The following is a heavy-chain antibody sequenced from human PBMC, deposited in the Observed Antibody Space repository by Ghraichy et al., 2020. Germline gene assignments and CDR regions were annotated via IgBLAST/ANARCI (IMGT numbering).Heavy chain of an antibody. CDR1: GFTFDNCA. D-gene: IGHD4-17*01. J-gene: IGHJ4*02. V-gene: IGHV3-23*01. CDR3: AKDRREGSDYPSFDS. Sequence: GGSLRLSCAVSGFTFDNCAMTWVRQAPGKGLEWVSTIRTAKGGKTSYADSVKGRFTISGDKSKNTLYLQMNSLRAEDTAIYYCAKDRREGSDYPSFDSWGQGTLVTVSP. CDR2: IRTAKGGKT.